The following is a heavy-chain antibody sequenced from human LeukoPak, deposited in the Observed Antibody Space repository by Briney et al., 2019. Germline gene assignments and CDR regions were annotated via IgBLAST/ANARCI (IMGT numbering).Heavy chain of an antibody. V-gene: IGHV4-59*01. CDR1: GGSIGSYY. Sequence: SETLSLTCTVSGGSIGSYYWSWIRQPPGKGLEWIGYIYYSGSTNYNPSLKSRVTISVDTSKNQFSLKLSSVTAADTAVYYCARVGHYYDSSGYYTSDAFDIWGQGTMVTVSS. J-gene: IGHJ3*02. CDR2: IYYSGST. D-gene: IGHD3-22*01. CDR3: ARVGHYYDSSGYYTSDAFDI.